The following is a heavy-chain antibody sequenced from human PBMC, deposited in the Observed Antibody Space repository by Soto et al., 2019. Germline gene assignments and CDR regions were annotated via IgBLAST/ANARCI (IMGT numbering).Heavy chain of an antibody. CDR2: INSDGSST. J-gene: IGHJ6*02. D-gene: IGHD2-2*01. V-gene: IGHV3-74*01. Sequence: PGGSLRLSCAASGFTFSSYWMHWVRQAPGKGLVWVSRINSDGSSTSYADSVKGRFTISRDNAKNTLYLQMNSLRAEDTAVYYCARDTLYCSSTSCQRDYYYYGMDVWGQGTTVTVSS. CDR3: ARDTLYCSSTSCQRDYYYYGMDV. CDR1: GFTFSSYW.